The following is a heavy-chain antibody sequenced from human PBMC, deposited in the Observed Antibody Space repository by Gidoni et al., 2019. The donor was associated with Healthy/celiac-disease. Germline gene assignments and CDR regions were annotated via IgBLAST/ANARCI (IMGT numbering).Heavy chain of an antibody. J-gene: IGHJ4*02. D-gene: IGHD3-22*01. CDR1: GGTFSSYA. CDR2: IIPIFGTA. Sequence: QVQLVQSGAEVKKPGSSVKVSCKASGGTFSSYAISWVRQAPGQGLEWMGGIIPIFGTANYAQKFQGRVTITADESTSTAYMELSSLRSEDTAVYYCARDPAPYYDSSVFTYYFDYWGQGTLVTVSS. V-gene: IGHV1-69*01. CDR3: ARDPAPYYDSSVFTYYFDY.